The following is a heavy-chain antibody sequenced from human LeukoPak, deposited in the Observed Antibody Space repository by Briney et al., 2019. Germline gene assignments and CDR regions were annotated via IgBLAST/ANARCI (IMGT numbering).Heavy chain of an antibody. CDR1: GVSISIGSYW. J-gene: IGHJ6*03. Sequence: PSETLSLTCTVSGVSISIGSYWWRWLRQPAGKGLGWIGHIYTSGKTHYNPSPNSRVTISVDTTQNQFALLLSPVTPADTAVYYCARDPGTLLRGSRRGYDGNYYYMDVWGKGTTVTISS. D-gene: IGHD3-10*01. CDR2: IYTSGKT. V-gene: IGHV4-61*09. CDR3: ARDPGTLLRGSRRGYDGNYYYMDV.